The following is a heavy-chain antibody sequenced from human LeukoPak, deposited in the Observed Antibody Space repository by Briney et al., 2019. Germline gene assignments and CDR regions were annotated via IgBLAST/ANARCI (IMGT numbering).Heavy chain of an antibody. CDR2: INHSGST. CDR3: ARVPAGAVAGRRRYYYYMDV. J-gene: IGHJ6*03. V-gene: IGHV4-34*01. D-gene: IGHD6-19*01. Sequence: SETLSLTCAVYGGSFSGYYWSWIRQPPGKGLEWIGEINHSGSTNYTPSLKSRVTISVDTSKNQFSLKLSSVTAADTAVYYCARVPAGAVAGRRRYYYYMDVWGKGTTVTVSS. CDR1: GGSFSGYY.